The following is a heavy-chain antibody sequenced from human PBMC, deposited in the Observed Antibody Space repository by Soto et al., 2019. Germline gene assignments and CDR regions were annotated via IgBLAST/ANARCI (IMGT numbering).Heavy chain of an antibody. CDR3: ARGPSTAAGTGYYMDV. CDR2: MNPNSGNT. J-gene: IGHJ6*03. Sequence: QVQLVQSGAEVKKPGGSVKVSCKASGYTFTSYDINWVRQATGQGLEWMGWMNPNSGNTGYAQKFQGRVTMTRNTSISTAYMELSSLRSEDTAVYYCARGPSTAAGTGYYMDVWGKGTTVTVSS. D-gene: IGHD6-13*01. CDR1: GYTFTSYD. V-gene: IGHV1-8*01.